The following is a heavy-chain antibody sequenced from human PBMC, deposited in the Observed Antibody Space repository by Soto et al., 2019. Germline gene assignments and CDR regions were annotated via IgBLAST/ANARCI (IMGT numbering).Heavy chain of an antibody. D-gene: IGHD5-18*01. CDR1: GFTFSSYS. J-gene: IGHJ6*02. CDR2: ISSSSSYI. CDR3: ARDYRVIQLWSTECYGMDV. Sequence: GGSLRLSCAASGFTFSSYSMNWVRQAPGKGLEWVSSISSSSSYIYYADSVKGRFTISRDNAKNSLYLQMNSLRAEDTAVYYCARDYRVIQLWSTECYGMDVWGQGTTVTVSS. V-gene: IGHV3-21*01.